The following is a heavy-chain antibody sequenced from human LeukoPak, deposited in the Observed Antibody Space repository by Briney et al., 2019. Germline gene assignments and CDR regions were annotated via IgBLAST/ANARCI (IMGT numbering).Heavy chain of an antibody. J-gene: IGHJ1*01. D-gene: IGHD3-22*01. CDR3: AGAVVITSAEYFQH. Sequence: SETLSLTCTVSGGSISSYYWSWIRQPPGKGLEWIGYIYYSGSTNYNPSLKSRVTISLDTSKNQFSLKLSSVTAADTAMYYCAGAVVITSAEYFQHWGQGTLVTVSS. V-gene: IGHV4-59*01. CDR2: IYYSGST. CDR1: GGSISSYY.